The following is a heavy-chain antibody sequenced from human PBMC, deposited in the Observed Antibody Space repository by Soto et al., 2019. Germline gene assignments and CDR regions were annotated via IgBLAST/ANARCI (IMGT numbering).Heavy chain of an antibody. J-gene: IGHJ3*02. CDR1: GYTFTRHG. D-gene: IGHD3-22*01. CDR3: ARGLSRGYRDAFDI. CDR2: ISAYNGNT. V-gene: IGHV1-18*04. Sequence: GASVKVSCKASGYTFTRHGSSWVRQAPGQGLEWMGWISAYNGNTNYAQKLQGRVTMTTDTSTSTAYMELRSLRSDDTAVYYCARGLSRGYRDAFDIWGQGTMVTVSS.